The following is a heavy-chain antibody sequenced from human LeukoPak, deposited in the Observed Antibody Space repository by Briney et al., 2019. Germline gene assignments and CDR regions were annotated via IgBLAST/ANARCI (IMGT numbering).Heavy chain of an antibody. D-gene: IGHD3-22*01. V-gene: IGHV4-59*08. CDR2: IYYSGST. Sequence: SETLSLTCTVSGGSISSCYWSWIRQPPGKGLEWIGYIYYSGSTNYNPSLKSRVTISVDTSKNQFSLKLSSVTAADTAVYYCATDSSGYPPPRNYGMDVWGQGTTVTVSS. CDR1: GGSISSCY. CDR3: ATDSSGYPPPRNYGMDV. J-gene: IGHJ6*02.